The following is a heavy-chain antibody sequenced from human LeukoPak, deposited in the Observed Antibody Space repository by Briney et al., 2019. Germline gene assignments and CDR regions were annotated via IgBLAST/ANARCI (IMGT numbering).Heavy chain of an antibody. V-gene: IGHV3-9*01. J-gene: IGHJ4*02. D-gene: IGHD3-22*01. CDR1: GFTFDDYA. Sequence: GGSLRLSCAASGFTFDDYAMHWVRQAPGKGLEWVSGISWNSGSIGYADSVKGRFTIFRDNAKNSLYLQMNSLRAEDTAVYYCARDGRYYDTTGALRFDSWGRGTLVTVSS. CDR3: ARDGRYYDTTGALRFDS. CDR2: ISWNSGSI.